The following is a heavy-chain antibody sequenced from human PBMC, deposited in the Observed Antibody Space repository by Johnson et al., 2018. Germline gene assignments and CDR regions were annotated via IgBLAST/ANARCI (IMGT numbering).Heavy chain of an antibody. D-gene: IGHD3-22*01. CDR1: GFTFSDYY. J-gene: IGHJ3*02. CDR3: ARVEGNYYESSGYPFDAIDS. V-gene: IGHV3-11*04. CDR2: ISSSGSTI. Sequence: QVQLVQSGGGLVKPGGSLRLSCAASGFTFSDYYMSWIRQAPGKGLEWVSYISSSGSTIYYADSVKGRFTISRDHAKNSLYLQMNSLRAEDTAVYYCARVEGNYYESSGYPFDAIDSWGQGTTVTVSS.